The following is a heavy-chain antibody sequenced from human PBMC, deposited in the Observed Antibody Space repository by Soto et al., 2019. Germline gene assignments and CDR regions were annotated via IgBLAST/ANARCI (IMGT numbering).Heavy chain of an antibody. Sequence: QVQLVESGGGVVQPGRSLRLSCAASGFTFSSYGMHWVRQAPGKGLEWVAVIWYDGSNKYYADSVKGRFTISRDNSKNTLYLQMNSLRAEDTAVYYGERDMSGYLDYWGQGTLVTVSS. J-gene: IGHJ4*02. V-gene: IGHV3-33*01. D-gene: IGHD3-10*01. CDR2: IWYDGSNK. CDR1: GFTFSSYG. CDR3: ERDMSGYLDY.